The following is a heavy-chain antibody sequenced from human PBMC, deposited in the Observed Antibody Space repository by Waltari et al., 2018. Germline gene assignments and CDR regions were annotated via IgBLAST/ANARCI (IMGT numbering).Heavy chain of an antibody. CDR1: GGTFSSYA. D-gene: IGHD3-22*01. Sequence: QVQLVQSGAEVKKPGSSVKVSCKASGGTFSSYAISWVRQAPGQGLEWMGGIILIFGTANYEQKFQGRVTITADESTSTAYMELSSLRSEDTAVYYCARDYYDSSGYYYWGQGTLVTVSS. V-gene: IGHV1-69*01. J-gene: IGHJ4*02. CDR2: IILIFGTA. CDR3: ARDYYDSSGYYY.